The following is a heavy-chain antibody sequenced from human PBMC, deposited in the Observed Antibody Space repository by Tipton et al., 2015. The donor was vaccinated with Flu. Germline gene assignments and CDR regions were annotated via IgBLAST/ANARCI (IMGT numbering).Heavy chain of an antibody. CDR1: GGSISSYY. Sequence: LRLSCTVSGGSISSYYWSWIRQPPGKGLEWIGHIYYSGSTNYNPSLKSRVTISVDTSKNQFSLKLSSVTAADTAVYYCARYDYGDHSAFDIWGQGTMVTVSS. D-gene: IGHD4-17*01. J-gene: IGHJ3*02. CDR2: IYYSGST. V-gene: IGHV4-59*01. CDR3: ARYDYGDHSAFDI.